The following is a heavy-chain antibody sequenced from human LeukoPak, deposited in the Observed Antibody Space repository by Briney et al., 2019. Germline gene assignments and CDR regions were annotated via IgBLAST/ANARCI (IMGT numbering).Heavy chain of an antibody. CDR1: GFTFSSYN. D-gene: IGHD6-19*01. Sequence: PGGSLRLSCAASGFTFSSYNMNWVRQAPGKGLEWISYLSSSGSTIYYEDSVQGRFTISRDNAKKSLYLQMDSLRAEDTAVYYCARANGWYLRNYFDYWGQGILVTVSS. CDR3: ARANGWYLRNYFDY. J-gene: IGHJ4*02. V-gene: IGHV3-48*01. CDR2: LSSSGSTI.